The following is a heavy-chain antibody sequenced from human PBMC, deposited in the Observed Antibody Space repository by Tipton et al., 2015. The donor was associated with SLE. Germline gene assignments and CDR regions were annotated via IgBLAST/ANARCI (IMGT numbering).Heavy chain of an antibody. CDR2: IRYDGSNK. CDR3: AKDQAYYDFWSGQQTLLY. Sequence: SLRLSCAASGFTFSSYGMHWVRQAPGKGLEWVAFIRYDGSNKYYADSGKGRFTISRDNSKTTLYLQMNSLRAEDTAVYYCAKDQAYYDFWSGQQTLLYWGQGTLVTVSS. CDR1: GFTFSSYG. V-gene: IGHV3-30*02. J-gene: IGHJ4*02. D-gene: IGHD3-3*01.